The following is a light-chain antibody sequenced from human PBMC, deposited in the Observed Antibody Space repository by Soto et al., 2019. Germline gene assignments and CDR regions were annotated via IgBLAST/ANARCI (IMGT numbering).Light chain of an antibody. Sequence: EIVMTQSPATLSVSPGERATLSCRASQSVAGNLAWYQQKPGQAPRLLMYGASTRATGIPARFSGSGSGTEFILTISSLQSEDFGVYYCQQYNNWPLTFGGGTKVEIK. V-gene: IGKV3-15*01. CDR3: QQYNNWPLT. J-gene: IGKJ4*01. CDR2: GAS. CDR1: QSVAGN.